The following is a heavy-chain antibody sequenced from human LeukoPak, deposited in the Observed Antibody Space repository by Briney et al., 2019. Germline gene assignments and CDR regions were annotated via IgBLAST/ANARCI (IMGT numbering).Heavy chain of an antibody. V-gene: IGHV3-20*01. Sequence: PAESLSLXCAASGFTLDNYGMSWVRLLPGKGMGWVSVINRNGGSTSYADSSDGRLTIFTDNATNSLYMQMNRLLNDATAFNDCGRELKRITPVQPPEFDYGGQRTVVSVSS. D-gene: IGHD1-14*01. CDR2: INRNGGST. CDR1: GFTLDNYG. J-gene: IGHJ4*02. CDR3: GRELKRITPVQPPEFDY.